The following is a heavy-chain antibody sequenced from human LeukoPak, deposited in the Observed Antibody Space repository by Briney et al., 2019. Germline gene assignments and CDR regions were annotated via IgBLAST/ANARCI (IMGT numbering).Heavy chain of an antibody. CDR1: GDAITGSSDY. D-gene: IGHD3-22*01. CDR3: ARQYYDSTGYYCFDN. CDR2: MYYSGST. Sequence: SETLSLTCTVSGDAITGSSDYWGWIRQPPGKGLEWIGSMYYSGSTFSNPSLRSRVNMSADTSKNQFSLKLSSVTAADTAVYYCARQYYDSTGYYCFDNWGQGTQVTVSS. J-gene: IGHJ4*02. V-gene: IGHV4-39*01.